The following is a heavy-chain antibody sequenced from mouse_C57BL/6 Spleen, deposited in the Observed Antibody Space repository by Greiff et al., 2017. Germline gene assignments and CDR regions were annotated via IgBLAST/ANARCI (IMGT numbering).Heavy chain of an antibody. D-gene: IGHD3-2*02. Sequence: VQLQQPGAELVRPGASVKLSCKASGYTFTSYWMDWVQQRPGQGLEWIGNIYPADSETNYNQKFKGKATLTVDKSSSTAYMQLSSLTAEDSAFYFCARADSSVDPIAYWGQGTLVTVSA. CDR3: ARADSSVDPIAY. CDR1: GYTFTSYW. V-gene: IGHV1-61*01. CDR2: IYPADSET. J-gene: IGHJ3*01.